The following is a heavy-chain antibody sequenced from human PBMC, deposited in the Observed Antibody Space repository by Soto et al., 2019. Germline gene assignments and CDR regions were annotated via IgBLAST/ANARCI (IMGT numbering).Heavy chain of an antibody. V-gene: IGHV4-30-4*01. CDR1: GGSISSGDYY. Sequence: ASETLSLTCTVSGGSISSGDYYWSWIRQPPGKGLEWIGYIYYSGSTYYNPSLKSRVTISVDTSKNQFSLKLSSVTAADTAVYYCARVHGHYYYGMDVWGQGTTVTVSS. CDR2: IYYSGST. J-gene: IGHJ6*02. CDR3: ARVHGHYYYGMDV.